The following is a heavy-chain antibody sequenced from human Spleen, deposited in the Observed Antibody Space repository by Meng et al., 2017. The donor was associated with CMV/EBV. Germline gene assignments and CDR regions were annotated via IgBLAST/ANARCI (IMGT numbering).Heavy chain of an antibody. CDR2: INHSGSA. V-gene: IGHV4-34*01. CDR1: GASFSDYN. D-gene: IGHD3-22*01. CDR3: ARSFVGYYDTRGYFDN. Sequence: SETLSLTCAVYGASFSDYNWSWIRQPPGKGLEWIGDINHSGSANYNPSLKSRVTISIDTSKNQFSLKLSSVTAADTALYYCARSFVGYYDTRGYFDNWGQGTLVTVSS. J-gene: IGHJ4*02.